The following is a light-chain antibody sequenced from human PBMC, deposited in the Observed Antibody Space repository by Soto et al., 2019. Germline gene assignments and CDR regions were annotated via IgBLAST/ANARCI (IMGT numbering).Light chain of an antibody. CDR2: DNN. CDR3: RAWDSSLSAVV. J-gene: IGLJ2*01. V-gene: IGLV1-51*01. Sequence: QSVLTQPPSVSAAPGQKATISCSGSSSNIGNNYVSWYQQLPGTAPKLLIYDNNKRPSGIPDRFSGAKSGAAATLGITGLQTGGEADYYCRAWDSSLSAVVFGGGSKVTLL. CDR1: SSNIGNNY.